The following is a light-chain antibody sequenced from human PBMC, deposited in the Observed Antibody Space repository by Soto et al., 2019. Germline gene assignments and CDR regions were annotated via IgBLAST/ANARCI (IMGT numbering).Light chain of an antibody. Sequence: QAVVTQPPSVSAAPGQKVTISCSGSTSSIGKNFVAWYQQLPGAAHRLLISNNHERPSGIPDRFSGSKSGTSATLDITGLQAGDEADYYCATWDNSLKSGLFGGGTKLTVL. V-gene: IGLV1-51*01. J-gene: IGLJ2*01. CDR2: NNH. CDR1: TSSIGKNF. CDR3: ATWDNSLKSGL.